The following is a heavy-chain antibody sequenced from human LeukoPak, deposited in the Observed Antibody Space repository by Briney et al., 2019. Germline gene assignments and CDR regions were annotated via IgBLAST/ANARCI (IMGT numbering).Heavy chain of an antibody. D-gene: IGHD3-22*01. CDR3: ASPHYYDSSGPDYFDY. CDR1: GFTSSSSA. CDR2: ISYDGSNK. V-gene: IGHV3-30*04. Sequence: GGSLRLSCAAPGFTSSSSAMHSVRQAPGKGLEWVAVISYDGSNKYYADSVKGRFTNSRDNSKNALYLQMNSLRAEDTAVYYCASPHYYDSSGPDYFDYWGQGTLVTVSS. J-gene: IGHJ4*02.